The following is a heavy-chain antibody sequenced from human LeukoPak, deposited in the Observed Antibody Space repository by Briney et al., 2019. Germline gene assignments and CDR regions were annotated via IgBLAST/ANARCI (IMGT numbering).Heavy chain of an antibody. D-gene: IGHD6-13*01. CDR1: GGSISSYY. J-gene: IGHJ4*02. CDR2: IYYSGST. Sequence: SETLSLTCTVSGGSISSYYWGWIRQPPGKGLEWIGYIYYSGSTNYNPSLKSRVTISVDTSKNQFSLKLSSVTAADTAVYYCARREAAAGSFDYWGQGTLVTVSS. V-gene: IGHV4-59*08. CDR3: ARREAAAGSFDY.